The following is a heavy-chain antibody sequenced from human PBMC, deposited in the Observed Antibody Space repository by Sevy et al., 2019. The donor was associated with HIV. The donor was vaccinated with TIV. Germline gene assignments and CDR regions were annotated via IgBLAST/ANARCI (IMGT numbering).Heavy chain of an antibody. CDR1: GFTFSSYW. V-gene: IGHV3-74*01. Sequence: GGSLRLSCAASGFTFSSYWMHWVRQAPGKGLVWVSRINSDGSSTSYADSVKGRFTISRDNAKNTLYLQMNSLRAEDTAVYYWARGHSSGYYYYWGQGTLVTVSS. J-gene: IGHJ4*02. D-gene: IGHD3-22*01. CDR2: INSDGSST. CDR3: ARGHSSGYYYY.